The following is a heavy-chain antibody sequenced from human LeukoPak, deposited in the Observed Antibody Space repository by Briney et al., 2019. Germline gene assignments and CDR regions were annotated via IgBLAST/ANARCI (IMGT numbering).Heavy chain of an antibody. Sequence: GGSLRLSCAASGFTFSSYGMHWVRQAPGKGLEWMAFIRFDESNKYYAESVKGRFTISRDNSKNTLYLQMNSLRAEDTAVYYCAKDRSARVAPGEFDYWAREPWSPSPQ. D-gene: IGHD3-10*01. CDR1: GFTFSSYG. CDR3: AKDRSARVAPGEFDY. J-gene: IGHJ4*02. V-gene: IGHV3-30*02. CDR2: IRFDESNK.